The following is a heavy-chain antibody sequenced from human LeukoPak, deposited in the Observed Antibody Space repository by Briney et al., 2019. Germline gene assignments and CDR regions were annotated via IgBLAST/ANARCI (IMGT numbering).Heavy chain of an antibody. CDR3: ANLISPGWFDP. V-gene: IGHV3-7*01. Sequence: GGSLRLSCAASGFSFSTYWMSWVRQAPGKGLEWVANIKQDGSEKYYVDSVKGRFTISRDNAKNSLYLQMNSLRAEDTAVYYCANLISPGWFDPWGQGTLVTVSS. CDR2: IKQDGSEK. D-gene: IGHD1-14*01. CDR1: GFSFSTYW. J-gene: IGHJ5*02.